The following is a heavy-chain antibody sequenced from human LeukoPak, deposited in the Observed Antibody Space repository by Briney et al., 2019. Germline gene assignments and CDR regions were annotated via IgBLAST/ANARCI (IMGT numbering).Heavy chain of an antibody. CDR2: IYYSGIT. CDR3: ARGPLDSGYTYFDY. J-gene: IGHJ4*02. Sequence: SETLSLTCSVPGGSISTAYWSWIRQPPGKGLEWIGNIYYSGITNYNSSLKSRVSISLDTSKNQFSLKMISVSTADTAVYYCARGPLDSGYTYFDYWGQGTLVSVAS. D-gene: IGHD5-12*01. V-gene: IGHV4-59*01. CDR1: GGSISTAY.